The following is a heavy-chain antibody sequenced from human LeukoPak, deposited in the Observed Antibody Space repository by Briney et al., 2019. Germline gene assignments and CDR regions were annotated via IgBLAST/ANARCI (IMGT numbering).Heavy chain of an antibody. CDR3: ARDSAVVYFDY. D-gene: IGHD4-23*01. CDR2: IYYSGST. CDR1: GGSISSYY. Sequence: PSETLSLTCTVSGGSISSYYWSWIRQPPGKGLEWIGYIYYSGSTNYNPSLKSRVTISVDTSKNQCSLKLSSVTAADTAVYYCARDSAVVYFDYWGQGTLVTVSS. J-gene: IGHJ4*02. V-gene: IGHV4-59*01.